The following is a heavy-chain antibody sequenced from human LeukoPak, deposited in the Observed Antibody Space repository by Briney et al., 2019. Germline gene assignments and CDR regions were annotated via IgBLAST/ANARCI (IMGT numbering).Heavy chain of an antibody. J-gene: IGHJ6*03. Sequence: SETLSLTCTVSGYSISSGYYWGWIRQPPGKGLEWIGSIYHSGSTYYNPSLKSRVTISVDTSKNQFSLKLSSVTAADTAVYYCARDLYSSTWDNYYYMDVWGKGTTVTVSS. CDR2: IYHSGST. V-gene: IGHV4-38-2*02. CDR3: ARDLYSSTWDNYYYMDV. CDR1: GYSISSGYY. D-gene: IGHD6-13*01.